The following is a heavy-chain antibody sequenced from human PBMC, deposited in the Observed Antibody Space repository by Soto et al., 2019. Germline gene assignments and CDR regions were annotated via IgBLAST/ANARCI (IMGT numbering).Heavy chain of an antibody. Sequence: QVQLVESGGGLVKPGGSLRLSCAASGFTFSDYYMSWIRQAPGKGLEWVSYISSSSSYTNYADSVKGRFTISRDNAKNSLYLQMNSLRAEDTAVYYCARAPQRRFRGYVGAFDIWGQGTMVTVSS. CDR3: ARAPQRRFRGYVGAFDI. CDR1: GFTFSDYY. J-gene: IGHJ3*02. D-gene: IGHD6-25*01. V-gene: IGHV3-11*05. CDR2: ISSSSSYT.